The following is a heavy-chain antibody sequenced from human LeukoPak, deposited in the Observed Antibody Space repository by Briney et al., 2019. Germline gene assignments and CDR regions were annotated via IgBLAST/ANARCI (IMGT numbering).Heavy chain of an antibody. Sequence: GGSLRLSCATSGFTFSAYSMIWVRQTPGKGLECLSYITSSSDSIHYADSVRDRFTVSRDNAKNSLYLQMNSLRDEDTAVYYCARDPGYSRPSSYGYFDHWGQGTLATVSS. D-gene: IGHD1-26*01. CDR3: ARDPGYSRPSSYGYFDH. V-gene: IGHV3-48*02. CDR1: GFTFSAYS. CDR2: ITSSSDSI. J-gene: IGHJ4*02.